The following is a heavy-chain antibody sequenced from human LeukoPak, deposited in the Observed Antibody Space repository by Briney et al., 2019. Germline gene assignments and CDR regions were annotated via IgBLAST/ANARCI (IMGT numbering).Heavy chain of an antibody. J-gene: IGHJ5*02. CDR1: GYTFTSYD. CDR2: MNPNSGNT. CDR3: ARGVVTMVRGVITFWFDP. V-gene: IGHV1-8*01. D-gene: IGHD3-10*01. Sequence: GASVKVSCKASGYTFTSYDINWVRQATGQGLEWMGWMNPNSGNTGYARKFQGRVTMTRNTSISTAYMELSSLRSEDTAVYYCARGVVTMVRGVITFWFDPWGQGTLVTVSS.